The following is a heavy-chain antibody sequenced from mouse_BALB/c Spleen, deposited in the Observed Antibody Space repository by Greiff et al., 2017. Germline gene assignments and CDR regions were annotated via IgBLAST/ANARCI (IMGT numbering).Heavy chain of an antibody. V-gene: IGHV1-14*01. CDR3: ARGPYDGYLYWYFDV. D-gene: IGHD2-3*01. CDR2: INPYNDGT. Sequence: EVQLQQSGPELVKPGASVKMSCKASGYTFTSYVMHWVKQKPGQGLEWIGYINPYNDGTKYNEKFKGKATLTSDKSSSTAYMELSSLTSEDSAVYYCARGPYDGYLYWYFDVWGAGTTVTVSS. CDR1: GYTFTSYV. J-gene: IGHJ1*01.